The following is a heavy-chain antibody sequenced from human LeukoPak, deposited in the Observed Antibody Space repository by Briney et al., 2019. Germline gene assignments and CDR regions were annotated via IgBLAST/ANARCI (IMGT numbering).Heavy chain of an antibody. V-gene: IGHV1-69*13. D-gene: IGHD1-26*01. J-gene: IGHJ1*01. CDR3: ARAESGSYSDPDEYFRH. Sequence: ASVKVSCKASGGTFSSYAISWVRQAPGQGLEWMGGIIPIFGTANYAQKFQGRVTITADESTSTAYMELSSLRSEDTAVYYCARAESGSYSDPDEYFRHWGQGTLVTVSS. CDR2: IIPIFGTA. CDR1: GGTFSSYA.